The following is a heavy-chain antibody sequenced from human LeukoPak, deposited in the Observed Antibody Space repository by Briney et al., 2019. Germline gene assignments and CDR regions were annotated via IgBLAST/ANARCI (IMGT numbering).Heavy chain of an antibody. CDR3: ASSGLSYYDFWSGYFHFDY. D-gene: IGHD3-3*01. Sequence: PSETLSLTCTVSGGSISSYYWSWIRQPPGKGLEWIGYIYYSGSTNYNPSLKSRVTISVDMSKNQFSLKLSSVTAADTAVYYCASSGLSYYDFWSGYFHFDYWGQGTLVTVSS. CDR1: GGSISSYY. J-gene: IGHJ4*02. V-gene: IGHV4-59*01. CDR2: IYYSGST.